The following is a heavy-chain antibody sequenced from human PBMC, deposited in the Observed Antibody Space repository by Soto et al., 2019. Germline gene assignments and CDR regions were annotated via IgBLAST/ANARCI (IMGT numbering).Heavy chain of an antibody. V-gene: IGHV3-7*03. D-gene: IGHD5-18*01. CDR1: GFTFSSYW. CDR2: IKQSGSET. CDR3: ARGYSIDY. Sequence: PGGSLRLSCAASGFTFSSYWMTWVRQAPGKGLEWVANIKQSGSETYYVDSVKGRFTISRDDAKNSLYLQMNTLRAEDTAVYYCARGYSIDYWSQGTLVTVSS. J-gene: IGHJ4*02.